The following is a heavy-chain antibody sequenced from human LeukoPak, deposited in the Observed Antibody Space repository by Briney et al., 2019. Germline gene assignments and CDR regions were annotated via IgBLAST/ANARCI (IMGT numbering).Heavy chain of an antibody. Sequence: SQTLSLTCAISGDSVSSNSAAWNWIRQSPSRGLEWLGRTYYRSKWYNDYAVSVKSRITINPDTFKNQFSLQLNSVTPEDTAVYYCARGSSSWYPFWFDPWGQGTLVTVSS. CDR2: TYYRSKWYN. CDR3: ARGSSSWYPFWFDP. CDR1: GDSVSSNSAA. V-gene: IGHV6-1*01. D-gene: IGHD6-13*01. J-gene: IGHJ5*02.